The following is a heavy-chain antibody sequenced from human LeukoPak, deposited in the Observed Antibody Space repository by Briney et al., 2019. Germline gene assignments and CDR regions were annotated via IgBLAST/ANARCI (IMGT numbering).Heavy chain of an antibody. Sequence: GESLKISCKGSGYSFTSHWISWVRQMPGKGLEWMGTIDPSDSYTNYSPSFQGHVTISADKSISTAYLQWSSLKASDTAMYYCARQWYCSTTSCYAPLDYWGQGTLVTVSS. CDR1: GYSFTSHW. D-gene: IGHD2-2*01. V-gene: IGHV5-10-1*01. J-gene: IGHJ4*02. CDR2: IDPSDSYT. CDR3: ARQWYCSTTSCYAPLDY.